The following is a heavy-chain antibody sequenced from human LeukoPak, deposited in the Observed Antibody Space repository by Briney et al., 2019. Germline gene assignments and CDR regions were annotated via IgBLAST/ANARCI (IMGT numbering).Heavy chain of an antibody. CDR2: IYYSGST. CDR3: VRGLARFDVRLDS. Sequence: PSETLSLTCTVSGGSLQNYYWSWIRQPPGKGLEWIGYIYYSGSTLYNPSLKSRVSISVDTPKKQFSLKLRSVTAADTAVYYRVRGLARFDVRLDSWGQGTLVTVSS. J-gene: IGHJ4*02. D-gene: IGHD3-10*02. CDR1: GGSLQNYY. V-gene: IGHV4-59*01.